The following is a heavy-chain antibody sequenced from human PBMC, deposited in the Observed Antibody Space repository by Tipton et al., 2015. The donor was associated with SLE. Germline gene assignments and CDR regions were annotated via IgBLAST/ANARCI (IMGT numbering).Heavy chain of an antibody. Sequence: SLRLSCAASGFTFSNYNMDWVRQAPGKGLEWVSSISSSGNFIYYADSVEGRFTISRDNAKNSLYLQMNSLRAEDTAVYYCARAGYSSSRDFDYWGQGTLVTVSS. CDR2: ISSSGNFI. V-gene: IGHV3-21*01. D-gene: IGHD6-6*01. CDR3: ARAGYSSSRDFDY. J-gene: IGHJ4*02. CDR1: GFTFSNYN.